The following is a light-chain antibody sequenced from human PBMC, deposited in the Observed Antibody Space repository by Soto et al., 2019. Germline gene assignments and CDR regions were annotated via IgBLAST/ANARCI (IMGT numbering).Light chain of an antibody. CDR1: SSDVGSYNL. V-gene: IGLV2-23*01. CDR2: EGS. CDR3: CSYAGVHVV. Sequence: QSVLTQPASVSGSPGQSITISCTGTSSDVGSYNLVSWYQQHPGKAPKLMIYEGSKRPSGVSNRFSGSKSGNTASLTLSGLQAEDEADYYCCSYAGVHVVFGGGTKLTVL. J-gene: IGLJ2*01.